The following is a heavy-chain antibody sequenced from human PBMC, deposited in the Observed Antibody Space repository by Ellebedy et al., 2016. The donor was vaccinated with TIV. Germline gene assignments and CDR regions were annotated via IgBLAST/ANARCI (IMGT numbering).Heavy chain of an antibody. D-gene: IGHD1-7*01. CDR2: ISSTGTTF. CDR3: ARGAREEGAGTTFQF. V-gene: IGHV3-11*04. Sequence: GESLKISCAASGFTVSNNYMSWVRQAPGKGLEWVAYISSTGTTFYHAVSVQGRFTVSRDNAKNSLFLQVNSLGVEDTAIYYCARGAREEGAGTTFQFWGQGTLVTVSP. J-gene: IGHJ4*02. CDR1: GFTVSNNY.